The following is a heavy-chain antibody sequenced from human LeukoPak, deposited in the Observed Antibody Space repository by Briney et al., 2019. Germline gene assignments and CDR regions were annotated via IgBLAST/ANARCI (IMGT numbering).Heavy chain of an antibody. D-gene: IGHD3-22*01. CDR2: INPSGGST. CDR1: GYTFTSYY. J-gene: IGHJ5*02. V-gene: IGHV1-46*01. Sequence: GASVKVSCKASGYTFTSYYMHWVRQAPGQGLEWMGIINPSGGSTSYAQKFQGRVTMTRDMSTSTVYMELSSLRSEDTAVYYCARYDSDSSGYYCARWFDPWGQGTLVTVSS. CDR3: ARYDSDSSGYYCARWFDP.